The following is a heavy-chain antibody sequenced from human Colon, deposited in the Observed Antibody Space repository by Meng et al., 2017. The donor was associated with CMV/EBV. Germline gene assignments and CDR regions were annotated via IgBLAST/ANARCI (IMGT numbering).Heavy chain of an antibody. CDR2: ISSSGKDE. Sequence: GESLKISCAASGFTFNKYALNWVRQAPGKGLKWISYISSSGKDEYYADSVKGRFTISRDNAKNSVSLQMNALKVENTAVYYCMRDLLPIRLIPAAQDYWGQGTLVTVSS. CDR3: MRDLLPIRLIPAAQDY. CDR1: GFTFNKYA. D-gene: IGHD2-2*01. V-gene: IGHV3-48*03. J-gene: IGHJ4*02.